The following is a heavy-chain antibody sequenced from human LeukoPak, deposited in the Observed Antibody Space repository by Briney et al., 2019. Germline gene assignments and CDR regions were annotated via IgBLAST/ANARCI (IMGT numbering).Heavy chain of an antibody. D-gene: IGHD4-11*01. J-gene: IGHJ6*03. CDR2: IWDDGTNE. V-gene: IGHV3-33*06. CDR3: AKAGYSNSPYYYYMDV. CDR1: GFTFSTYG. Sequence: GGSLRLSCAASGFTFSTYGMHWVRQAPGKGLEWVALIWDDGTNEYYADSVKGRFTISRDNSKDTLYLQMNSLRAEDTAVYYCAKAGYSNSPYYYYMDVWGKGTTVTVSS.